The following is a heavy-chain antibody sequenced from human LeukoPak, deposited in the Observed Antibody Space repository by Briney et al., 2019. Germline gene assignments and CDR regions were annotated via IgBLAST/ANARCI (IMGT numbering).Heavy chain of an antibody. Sequence: SETLSLTCTVSGGSISSYYWSWIRQPPGKGLEWIGYIYYSGSTNYNPSLKSRVTMSVDTSKNQFPLKLSSVTAADTAVYYCARDEAEGWGFFDYWGQGTLVTVSS. J-gene: IGHJ4*02. D-gene: IGHD7-27*01. V-gene: IGHV4-59*12. CDR3: ARDEAEGWGFFDY. CDR1: GGSISSYY. CDR2: IYYSGST.